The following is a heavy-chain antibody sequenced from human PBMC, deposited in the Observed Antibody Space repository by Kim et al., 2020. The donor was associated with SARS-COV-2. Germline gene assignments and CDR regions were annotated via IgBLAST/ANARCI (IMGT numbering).Heavy chain of an antibody. D-gene: IGHD6-13*01. CDR1: GFTFSSYA. J-gene: IGHJ3*02. V-gene: IGHV3-23*01. CDR2: IIGSASNT. CDR3: AKVLNRGSWYGAFDI. Sequence: GGSLRLSCAASGFTFSSYAMSWVRQAPGKGLEWVSGIIGSASNTYYADSVKGHFTISRDNSKNTLYLQMSSLRAEDTAVYYCAKVLNRGSWYGAFDIWGQGTMVTVSS.